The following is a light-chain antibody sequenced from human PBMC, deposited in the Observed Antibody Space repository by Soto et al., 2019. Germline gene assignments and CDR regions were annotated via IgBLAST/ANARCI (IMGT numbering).Light chain of an antibody. CDR2: AAS. J-gene: IGKJ1*01. V-gene: IGKV1-39*01. CDR3: QQSYSTHWT. CDR1: QSISSY. Sequence: DIQMTQSPSSLSASVGDRVTITCRASQSISSYLNWYQQKPGKAPKLLIYAASSLQSGVPSRFSGSGSGTDFTLTISSLQPEDFATYYCQQSYSTHWTFGQGTKVAIK.